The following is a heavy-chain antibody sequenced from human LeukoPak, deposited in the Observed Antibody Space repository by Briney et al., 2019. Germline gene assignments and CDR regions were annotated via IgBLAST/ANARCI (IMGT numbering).Heavy chain of an antibody. Sequence: PSETLSLTCTVSGGSISSYYWSWIRQPPGKGLEWNGYIYYSGSTNYNPSLKSRVTISLDTSKNQFSLKLSSVTAADTAVYYCARVLGGYGGRRFDYWGQRTLVTVSS. V-gene: IGHV4-59*01. CDR1: GGSISSYY. CDR3: ARVLGGYGGRRFDY. J-gene: IGHJ4*02. D-gene: IGHD1-26*01. CDR2: IYYSGST.